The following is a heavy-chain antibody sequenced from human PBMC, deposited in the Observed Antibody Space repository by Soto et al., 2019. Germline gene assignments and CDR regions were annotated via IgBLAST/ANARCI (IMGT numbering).Heavy chain of an antibody. D-gene: IGHD3-3*01. CDR3: ARGRYDFWSGYWGIWFDP. CDR2: MNPNSGNT. J-gene: IGHJ5*02. CDR1: GYTFTCYD. Sequence: GASVKVSCKASGYTFTCYDINWVRQATGQGLEWMGWMNPNSGNTGYAQKFQGRVTMTRNTSISTAYMELSSLRSEDTAVYYCARGRYDFWSGYWGIWFDPWGQGTLVTVSS. V-gene: IGHV1-8*01.